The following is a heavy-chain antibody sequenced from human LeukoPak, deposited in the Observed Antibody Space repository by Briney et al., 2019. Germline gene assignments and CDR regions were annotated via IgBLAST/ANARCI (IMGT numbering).Heavy chain of an antibody. CDR2: INPNSGGT. D-gene: IGHD2-21*02. Sequence: EASVKVSCKASGYMFTGYYMHWVRQAPGQGLAWMGWINPNSGGTNYAQKFQGRVTMTRDTSISTAYMELSSLRSDDTAVYYCARGYCSGDCFTLFDYWGQGTLVTVSS. V-gene: IGHV1-2*02. CDR1: GYMFTGYY. CDR3: ARGYCSGDCFTLFDY. J-gene: IGHJ4*02.